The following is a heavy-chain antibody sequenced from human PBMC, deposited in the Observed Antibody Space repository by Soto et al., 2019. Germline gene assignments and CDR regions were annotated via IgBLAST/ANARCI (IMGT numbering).Heavy chain of an antibody. Sequence: GASVKVSCKASGFTFTSSAMQWVRQARGQRLEWMGWISAYSGNTNYAQKLQGRVTMTTDTSTSTAYMELRSLRSDDTAVYYCARCGYSGYDYVAGWFDPWGQGTLVTVSS. V-gene: IGHV1-18*01. CDR1: GFTFTSSA. CDR2: ISAYSGNT. D-gene: IGHD5-12*01. CDR3: ARCGYSGYDYVAGWFDP. J-gene: IGHJ5*02.